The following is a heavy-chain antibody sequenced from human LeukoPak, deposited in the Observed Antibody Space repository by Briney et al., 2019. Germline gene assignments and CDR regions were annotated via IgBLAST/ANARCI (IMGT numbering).Heavy chain of an antibody. CDR1: GGSISSSSYC. D-gene: IGHD3-16*02. J-gene: IGHJ3*01. CDR3: ARQRYDAFDF. CDR2: IYYSGST. V-gene: IGHV4-39*01. Sequence: SETLSPTCTVSGGSISSSSYCWGWIRQPPGKGLEWLGSIYYSGSTYYNPSLKSRVTISVDTSKIQFSLKLSSVTASDTAVYYCARQRYDAFDFWGQGTMVTVSS.